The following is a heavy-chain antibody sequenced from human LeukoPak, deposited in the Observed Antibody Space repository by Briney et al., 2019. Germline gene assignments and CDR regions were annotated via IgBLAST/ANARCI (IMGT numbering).Heavy chain of an antibody. CDR3: AKSSRDIVVVPAASRAYYYYYGMDV. J-gene: IGHJ6*02. CDR1: GFTFSSYA. CDR2: ISGSGGST. V-gene: IGHV3-23*01. Sequence: GGSLRLSCAASGFTFSSYAMSWVHQAPGKGLEWVSAISGSGGSTYYADSVKGRFTISRDNSKNTLYLQMNSLRAEDTAVYYCAKSSRDIVVVPAASRAYYYYYGMDVWGQGTTVTVSS. D-gene: IGHD2-2*01.